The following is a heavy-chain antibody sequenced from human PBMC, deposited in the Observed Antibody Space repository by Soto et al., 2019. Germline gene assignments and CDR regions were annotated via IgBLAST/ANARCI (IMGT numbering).Heavy chain of an antibody. V-gene: IGHV3-30-3*01. J-gene: IGHJ4*02. CDR2: ISYDGSNK. Sequence: QVQLVESGGGVVQPGRSLRLSCAASGFTFSSYAMHWVRQAPGKGLEWVAVISYDGSNKYYADSVKGRFTISRDNSKNTLYLQMNSLRAEDTSVYYWARALPGTAADYWGQGTLVPVSS. CDR1: GFTFSSYA. CDR3: ARALPGTAADY. D-gene: IGHD1-7*01.